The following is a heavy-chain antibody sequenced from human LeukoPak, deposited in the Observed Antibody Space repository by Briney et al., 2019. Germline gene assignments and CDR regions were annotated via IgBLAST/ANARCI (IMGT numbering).Heavy chain of an antibody. Sequence: PSETLSLTCAVSGYSISSGYYWGWIRQPPGKGLEWIGSIYHSDSTYYNPSLKSRVTISVDTSKNQFSLKLSSVTAADTAVYYCARSRNYGGYGVLVYYFDYWGQGTLVTVSS. D-gene: IGHD4-17*01. CDR3: ARSRNYGGYGVLVYYFDY. V-gene: IGHV4-38-2*01. CDR2: IYHSDST. J-gene: IGHJ4*02. CDR1: GYSISSGYY.